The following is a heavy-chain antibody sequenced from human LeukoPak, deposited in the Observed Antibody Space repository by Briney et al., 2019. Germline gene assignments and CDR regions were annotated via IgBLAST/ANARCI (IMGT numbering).Heavy chain of an antibody. V-gene: IGHV3-30*04. CDR3: ARGIAVAGDYYYYGMDV. J-gene: IGHJ6*02. CDR2: ISYDGSNK. CDR1: GFTFSSYA. Sequence: GGSLRLSCAASGFTFSSYAMHWVRQAPGKGLEWVAVISYDGSNKYYADSVKGRFTISRDNSKNTLYLQMNSLRAEDTAVYYCARGIAVAGDYYYYGMDVWGQGTTVTVSS. D-gene: IGHD6-19*01.